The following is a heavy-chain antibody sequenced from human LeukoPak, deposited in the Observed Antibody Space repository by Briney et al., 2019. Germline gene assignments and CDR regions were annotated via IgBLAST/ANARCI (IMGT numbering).Heavy chain of an antibody. CDR3: AGDNRYNWNRPHAFDL. J-gene: IGHJ3*01. D-gene: IGHD1-1*01. V-gene: IGHV3-48*03. Sequence: GGSLRLSCAASGFTFSSYEMNWLRQAPGKRLEWVSYISTSGSSIYYAESVKGRFTISRDNAKNSLSLQMNSLRAEDTAVYYCAGDNRYNWNRPHAFDLWGQGTMVTVSS. CDR1: GFTFSSYE. CDR2: ISTSGSSI.